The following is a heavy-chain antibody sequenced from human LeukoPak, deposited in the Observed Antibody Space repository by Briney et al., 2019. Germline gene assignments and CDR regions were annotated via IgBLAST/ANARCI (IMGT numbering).Heavy chain of an antibody. V-gene: IGHV4-34*01. CDR3: ARVYTYYDYVWGSYRFYYFDY. CDR1: GGSFSGYY. Sequence: SETLSLTCAVYGGSFSGYYWSWIRQPPGKGLEWIGEINHSGSTNYNPSLKSRVTISVDTSKNQFSLKLSSVTAADTAVYYCARVYTYYDYVWGSYRFYYFDYWGQGTLVTVSS. J-gene: IGHJ4*02. CDR2: INHSGST. D-gene: IGHD3-16*01.